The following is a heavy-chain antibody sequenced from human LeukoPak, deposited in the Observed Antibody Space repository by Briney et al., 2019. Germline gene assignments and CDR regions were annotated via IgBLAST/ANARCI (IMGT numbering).Heavy chain of an antibody. J-gene: IGHJ4*02. D-gene: IGHD2-2*01. CDR2: ISGYNGNT. CDR1: GYTFTGNN. Sequence: ASVKVACKTFGYTFTGNNMHWVRQAPGQGLEWMGWISGYNGNTNYAQKFQGRVTMTTDTSTSTAYMELRSLRSDDTAVYYCARGCGSTPCHLLDYWGQGTLVTVSS. V-gene: IGHV1-18*04. CDR3: ARGCGSTPCHLLDY.